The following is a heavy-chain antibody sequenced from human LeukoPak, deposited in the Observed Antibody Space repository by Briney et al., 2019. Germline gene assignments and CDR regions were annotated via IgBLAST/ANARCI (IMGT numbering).Heavy chain of an antibody. J-gene: IGHJ4*02. CDR1: GFTFNNYA. CDR3: ARDLQYYDFWSGSAPFDH. Sequence: QPGGSLRLSCAVSGFTFNNYAMNWVRQAPGKGLEWVSTISGSGISTSYADSVKGRFTISRDNPKNTLYLQMNSLRAEDTAVYYCARDLQYYDFWSGSAPFDHWGQGTLVTVSS. D-gene: IGHD3-3*01. V-gene: IGHV3-23*01. CDR2: ISGSGIST.